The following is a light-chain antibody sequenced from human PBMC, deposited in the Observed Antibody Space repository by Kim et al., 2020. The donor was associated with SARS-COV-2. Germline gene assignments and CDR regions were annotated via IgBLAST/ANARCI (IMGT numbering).Light chain of an antibody. CDR2: QDD. Sequence: SVSPGQTASISCSGDGLGDRYVSWYQQRPGQSPVMIIYQDDKRPSGIPERFSGSNSENTATLTISGTQAMDEADYYCQAWDSSVVFGGGTQLTVL. CDR1: GLGDRY. CDR3: QAWDSSVV. V-gene: IGLV3-1*01. J-gene: IGLJ3*02.